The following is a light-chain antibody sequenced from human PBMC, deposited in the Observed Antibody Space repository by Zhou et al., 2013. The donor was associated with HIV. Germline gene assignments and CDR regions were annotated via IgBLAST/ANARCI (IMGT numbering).Light chain of an antibody. CDR2: KAS. Sequence: DIQMTQSPSSLSASAGDRVTITCRASQTISNYLNWYQTKPGKAPTLLIYKASNLQGGVPSRFSGSGSGADFTLTINSLQPEDFATYFCQQSYSVPPTFGQGTKLE. V-gene: IGKV1-39*01. CDR1: QTISNY. CDR3: QQSYSVPPT. J-gene: IGKJ2*01.